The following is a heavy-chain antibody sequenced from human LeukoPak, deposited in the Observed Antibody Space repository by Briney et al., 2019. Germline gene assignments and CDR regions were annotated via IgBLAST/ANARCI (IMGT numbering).Heavy chain of an antibody. J-gene: IGHJ6*02. Sequence: PGGSLRLSCAASGFTFSSYAMHWVRQAPGKGLEWVAVISYDGSNKYYADSVKGRFTISRDNSKNTLYLQMNSLRAEDTAVYYCARASYCSGGSCYSTYYYYGMDVWGQETTVTVSS. CDR3: ARASYCSGGSCYSTYYYYGMDV. CDR1: GFTFSSYA. V-gene: IGHV3-30-3*01. CDR2: ISYDGSNK. D-gene: IGHD2-15*01.